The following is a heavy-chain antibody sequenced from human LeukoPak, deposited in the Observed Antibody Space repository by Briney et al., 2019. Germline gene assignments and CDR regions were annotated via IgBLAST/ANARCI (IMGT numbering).Heavy chain of an antibody. D-gene: IGHD3-22*01. CDR2: ISSSGSTI. CDR1: GFTFSSYT. Sequence: GGSLRLSCAASGFTFSSYTMKWVRQAPGKGLEWVSYISSSGSTIYYADSVKGRFTISRDNAKNSLYLQMNSLRAEDTAVYYCARLPMMKAYYYMDVWGKGTTVTISS. V-gene: IGHV3-48*04. J-gene: IGHJ6*03. CDR3: ARLPMMKAYYYMDV.